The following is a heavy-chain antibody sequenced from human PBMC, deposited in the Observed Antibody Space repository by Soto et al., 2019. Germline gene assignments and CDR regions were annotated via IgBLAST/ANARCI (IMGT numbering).Heavy chain of an antibody. CDR3: TRDENGWGISQVQSDP. CDR1: ECTSGDFS. D-gene: IGHD3-10*01. CDR2: IRGKRFGGTT. J-gene: IGHJ5*02. Sequence: CYTVSECTSGDFSMSWFLKDPGKGLEWVGFIRGKRFGGTTEYAASVKGRFSISRDDSKNIAYLEMNSLKTEDTAVYYCTRDENGWGISQVQSDPWGQGTRVTVSS. V-gene: IGHV3-49*03.